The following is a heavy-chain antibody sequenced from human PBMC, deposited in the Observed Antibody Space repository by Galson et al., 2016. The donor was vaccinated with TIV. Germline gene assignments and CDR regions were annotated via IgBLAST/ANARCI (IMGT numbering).Heavy chain of an antibody. CDR3: ARGATSDWPFDY. D-gene: IGHD6-19*01. J-gene: IGHJ4*02. CDR1: GYTFTTYA. CDR2: INAGNGDT. V-gene: IGHV1-3*01. Sequence: SVKVSCKASGYTFTTYAIHWVRQAPGHGLEGMGWINAGNGDTKYSQKFQGRVTISRDTSASTAYMELSSLTSEDTAMYYCARGATSDWPFDYWGQATLVTVSS.